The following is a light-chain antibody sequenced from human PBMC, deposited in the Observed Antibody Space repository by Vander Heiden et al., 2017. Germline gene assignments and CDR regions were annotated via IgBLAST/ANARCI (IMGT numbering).Light chain of an antibody. CDR3: AAWDDSLNALV. V-gene: IGLV1-44*01. CDR2: NID. Sequence: QSVLTQPPSASGTPGQRVPISCSGSSSNVGRYTVNWYQHLPGSAPKLLIYNIDQRPSGVPDRFSGSKSGTSASLAISGLQSEDEAYYYCAAWDDSLNALVFGGGTKLTVL. J-gene: IGLJ3*02. CDR1: SSNVGRYT.